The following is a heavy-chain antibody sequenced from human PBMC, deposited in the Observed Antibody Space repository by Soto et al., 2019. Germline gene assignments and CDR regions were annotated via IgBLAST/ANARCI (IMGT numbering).Heavy chain of an antibody. D-gene: IGHD6-19*01. CDR3: ARLAVADYYGMDV. CDR2: IYYSGST. Sequence: TLSRTCTVSGGSISSSSYYWGWIRQPPGKGLEWIGSIYYSGSTYYNPSLKSRVTISVDTSKNQFSLKLSSVTAADTAVYYCARLAVADYYGMDVWGQGTTVTVSS. V-gene: IGHV4-39*01. J-gene: IGHJ6*02. CDR1: GGSISSSSYY.